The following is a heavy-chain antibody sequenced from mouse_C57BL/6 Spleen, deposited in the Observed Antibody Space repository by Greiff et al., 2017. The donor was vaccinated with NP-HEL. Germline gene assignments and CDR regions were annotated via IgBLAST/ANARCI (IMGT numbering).Heavy chain of an antibody. CDR1: GYSITSGYY. V-gene: IGHV3-6*01. Sequence: VQLQQSGPGLVKPSQSLSLTCSVTGYSITSGYYWNWIRQFPGNKLEWMGYISYDGSNNYNPSLKNRISITRDTSKNQFFLKLNSVTTEDTATYYCAREGYYGSSYVWYFDVWGTGTTVTVSS. D-gene: IGHD1-1*01. CDR3: AREGYYGSSYVWYFDV. CDR2: ISYDGSN. J-gene: IGHJ1*03.